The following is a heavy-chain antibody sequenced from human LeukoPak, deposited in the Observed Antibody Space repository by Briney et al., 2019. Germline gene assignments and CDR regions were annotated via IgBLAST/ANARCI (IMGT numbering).Heavy chain of an antibody. Sequence: TGGSLRLSCAASGFTFSSYAMSWVRQAPGKGLEWVSAVSGSGGSTYYADSVKGRFTISRDNSKNTLYLQMNSLRAEDTAVYYCAKVYMTTVTTDYWGQGTLVTVSS. D-gene: IGHD4-17*01. CDR2: VSGSGGST. CDR1: GFTFSSYA. CDR3: AKVYMTTVTTDY. V-gene: IGHV3-23*01. J-gene: IGHJ4*02.